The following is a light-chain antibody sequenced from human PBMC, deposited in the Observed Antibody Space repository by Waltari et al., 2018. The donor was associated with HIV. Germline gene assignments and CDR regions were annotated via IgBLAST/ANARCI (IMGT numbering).Light chain of an antibody. V-gene: IGLV1-47*01. CDR1: NSNVGISY. CDR3: AAWDYSLSGWV. CDR2: GIN. Sequence: QSVLTQPPSASGTPGQRVTISCSGSNSNVGISYVYWYQQRPGTTPKLVIHGINQRPSGVPDRFSGSKSGTSVSLVISGIRSEDEADYYCAAWDYSLSGWVFGGGTKLTVL. J-gene: IGLJ3*02.